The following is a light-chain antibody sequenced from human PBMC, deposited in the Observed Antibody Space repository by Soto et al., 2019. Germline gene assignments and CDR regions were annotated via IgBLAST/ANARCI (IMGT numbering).Light chain of an antibody. Sequence: EIVLTQSPGALSLSPGESATLSCRASQIVNSYFFAWYQQRPCQPPRLLIYNTFARATGVPDRFSGSGSGTDFTLSISRLEPEDFAVYFCQQYGSSPLTFGGGTRVEIK. CDR1: QIVNSYF. J-gene: IGKJ4*01. CDR2: NTF. V-gene: IGKV3-20*01. CDR3: QQYGSSPLT.